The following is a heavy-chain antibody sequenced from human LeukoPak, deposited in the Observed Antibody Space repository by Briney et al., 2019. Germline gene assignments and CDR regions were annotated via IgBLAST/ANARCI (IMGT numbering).Heavy chain of an antibody. V-gene: IGHV4-59*01. CDR3: ARVVRGVVTSNWFDP. D-gene: IGHD2-21*02. J-gene: IGHJ5*02. CDR1: GDSLNTYY. Sequence: PSETLSLTCTVSGDSLNTYYWTWIRQTPGKELEWIGFVASSGTSNYNPSLKSRVSISIATSKNQCSLALTSVTPADTAVYYCARVVRGVVTSNWFDPWGQGTLVSVSS. CDR2: VASSGTS.